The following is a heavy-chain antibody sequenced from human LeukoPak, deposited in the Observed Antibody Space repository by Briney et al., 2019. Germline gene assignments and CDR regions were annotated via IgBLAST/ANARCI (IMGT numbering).Heavy chain of an antibody. CDR2: ITNDGSST. Sequence: HPGRSLRLSCATSGFTFTSYSMSWVRQAPGKGLVWVSRITNDGSSTTYADSVKGRFTISRDNAKNMLYLQVNSLRAEDTAVYYCATQQGGNLAYWGQGTLVTASS. V-gene: IGHV3-74*01. J-gene: IGHJ4*02. CDR1: GFTFTSYS. CDR3: ATQQGGNLAY. D-gene: IGHD1-14*01.